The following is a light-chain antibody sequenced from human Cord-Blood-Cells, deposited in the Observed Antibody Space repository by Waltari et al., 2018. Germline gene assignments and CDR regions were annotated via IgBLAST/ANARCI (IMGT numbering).Light chain of an antibody. J-gene: IGLJ2*01. CDR3: AAWDDSLSGPVV. V-gene: IGLV1-47*01. CDR1: SSNLGSNY. CDR2: RNK. Sequence: QSVLTQPPSASGTPGQRVTISCSGSSSNLGSNYVYWYQQLPGTAPKLLIYRNKRRPSGVPDRFSGSKSGTSASLAISGLRSEDEADYYCAAWDDSLSGPVVFGGGTKLTVL.